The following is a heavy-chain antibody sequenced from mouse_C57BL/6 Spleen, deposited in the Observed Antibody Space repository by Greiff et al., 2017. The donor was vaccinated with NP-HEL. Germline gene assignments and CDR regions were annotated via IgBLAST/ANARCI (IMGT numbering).Heavy chain of an antibody. Sequence: EVQGVESGGGLVKPGGSLKLSCAASGFTFSDYGMHWVRQAPEKGLEWVAYISSGSSTIYYADTVKGRFTISRDNAKNTLFLQMTSLRSEDTAMYYCAYYYGSSYVGYFDVWGTGTTVTVSS. CDR2: ISSGSSTI. J-gene: IGHJ1*03. D-gene: IGHD1-1*01. CDR3: AYYYGSSYVGYFDV. V-gene: IGHV5-17*01. CDR1: GFTFSDYG.